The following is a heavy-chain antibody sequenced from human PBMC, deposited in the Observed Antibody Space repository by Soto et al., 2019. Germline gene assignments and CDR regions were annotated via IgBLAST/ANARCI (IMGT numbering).Heavy chain of an antibody. D-gene: IGHD3-10*01. J-gene: IGHJ6*01. CDR3: ARDRGSDAHDYYYNAMDV. CDR1: GFTFSSYA. Sequence: WGSLGLSCAAAGFTFSSYAMHCVRQAPGKVLGWVAVISYDGSNKYYAESVKGRFTISRDNSKNKLYLKMNRLRAEETAVYYCARDRGSDAHDYYYNAMDVWGQGNKVTVSS. CDR2: ISYDGSNK. V-gene: IGHV3-30-3*01.